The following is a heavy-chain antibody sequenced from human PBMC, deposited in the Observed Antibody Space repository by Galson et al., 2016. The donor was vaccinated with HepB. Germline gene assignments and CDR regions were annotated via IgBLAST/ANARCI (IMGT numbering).Heavy chain of an antibody. Sequence: SLRLSCAASGFTFSNYGMHWVSQAPGKGLEWVALIWYDGNYIYYGDSVKGRFTISRDNSNNTLYVQMNSLRVEDTAIYYCARDLQPWSTKGSAFDIWGQGTVVTVSS. V-gene: IGHV3-33*01. CDR2: IWYDGNYI. D-gene: IGHD5-18*01. CDR3: ARDLQPWSTKGSAFDI. J-gene: IGHJ3*02. CDR1: GFTFSNYG.